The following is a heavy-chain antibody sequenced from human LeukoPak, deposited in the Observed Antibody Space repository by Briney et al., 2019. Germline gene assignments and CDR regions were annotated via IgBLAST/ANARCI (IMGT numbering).Heavy chain of an antibody. CDR2: ISSSGSTI. CDR1: GFTFSSYE. D-gene: IGHD3-10*01. Sequence: GGSLRLSCAASGFTFSSYEMNWVRQAPGKGLEWVSYISSSGSTIYYADSVKGRFTISRDNAKNSLYLQMNSLRAEDTAVYYCAKRSSMVRGVLSLFLDYWGQGTLVSVSS. CDR3: AKRSSMVRGVLSLFLDY. J-gene: IGHJ4*02. V-gene: IGHV3-48*03.